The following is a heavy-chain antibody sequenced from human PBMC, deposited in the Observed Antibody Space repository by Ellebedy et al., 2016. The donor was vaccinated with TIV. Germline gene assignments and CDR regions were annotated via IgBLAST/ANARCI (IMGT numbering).Heavy chain of an antibody. J-gene: IGHJ4*02. CDR3: ASGITLAGTGGY. D-gene: IGHD6-19*01. CDR2: IKQDGSEK. Sequence: PGGSLRLSCAAFGFTFSTYWMSWVRQAPGKGLEWVANIKQDGSEKYYVDSEKGRLTISRENAKNSLSLQMISLRAEDTAVYYCASGITLAGTGGYWGQGTLVTVSS. CDR1: GFTFSTYW. V-gene: IGHV3-7*01.